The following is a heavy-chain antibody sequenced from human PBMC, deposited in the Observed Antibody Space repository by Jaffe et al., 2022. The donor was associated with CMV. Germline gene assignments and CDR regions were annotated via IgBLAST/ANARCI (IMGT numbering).Heavy chain of an antibody. Sequence: EVQLVESGGGLVQPGGSLRLSCAASGFTFSSYDMHWVRQATGKGLEWVSAIGTAGDTYYPGSVKGRFTISRENAKNSLYLQMNSLRAGDTAVYYCARASTYSGSYGSLSGMDVWGQGTTVTVSS. J-gene: IGHJ6*02. CDR1: GFTFSSYD. V-gene: IGHV3-13*01. CDR3: ARASTYSGSYGSLSGMDV. CDR2: IGTAGDT. D-gene: IGHD1-26*01.